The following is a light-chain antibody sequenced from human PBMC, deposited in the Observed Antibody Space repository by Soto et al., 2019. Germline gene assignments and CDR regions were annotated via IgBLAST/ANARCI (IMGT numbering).Light chain of an antibody. CDR3: QQRSNWPLT. Sequence: EIVLTQSPATLSVSPGERATLSCRASQSVSTFLACYQQKPGQAPRLLIYDASNRATGIPARFSGSGSGTDFTLTISSLEPEDFAVYYCQQRSNWPLTFGGGTKVDIK. V-gene: IGKV3-11*01. CDR2: DAS. CDR1: QSVSTF. J-gene: IGKJ4*01.